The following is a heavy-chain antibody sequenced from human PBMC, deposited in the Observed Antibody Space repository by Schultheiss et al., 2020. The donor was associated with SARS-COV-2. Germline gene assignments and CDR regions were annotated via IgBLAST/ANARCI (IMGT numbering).Heavy chain of an antibody. CDR3: ARDSDSGYDI. D-gene: IGHD5-12*01. CDR2: ISWNSGSI. CDR1: GFTFDDYA. J-gene: IGHJ4*02. V-gene: IGHV3-9*01. Sequence: GGSLRLSCAASGFTFDDYAMHWVRQAPGKGLEWVSGISWNSGSIGYADSVKGRFTISRDNAKNSLYLQMNSLRAEDTAVYYCARDSDSGYDIWGQGTLVTVSS.